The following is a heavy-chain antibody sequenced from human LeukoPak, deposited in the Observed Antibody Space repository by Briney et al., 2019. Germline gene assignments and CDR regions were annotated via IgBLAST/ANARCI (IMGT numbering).Heavy chain of an antibody. CDR1: AYTFTGFY. CDR2: INANSGGT. J-gene: IGHJ4*02. V-gene: IGHV1-2*02. CDR3: AREGAPAAPYYFDY. D-gene: IGHD2-2*01. Sequence: ASVKVSCEASAYTFTGFYIHWVRQAPGQGLEWMGWINANSGGTKYAQKFQGRVTMTRDTFISTAYMELSRLTSDDTAVYYCAREGAPAAPYYFDYWGQGTLVTVSS.